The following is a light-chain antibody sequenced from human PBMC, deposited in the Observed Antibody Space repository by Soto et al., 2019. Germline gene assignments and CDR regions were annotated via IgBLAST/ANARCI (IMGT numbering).Light chain of an antibody. J-gene: IGKJ4*01. CDR1: QGVSRK. CDR3: QQYHTWPIT. CDR2: EAS. Sequence: DIVMTQSPATLSVAPGERVTFSCRASQGVSRKLAWYQHKPGQAPRLLISEASTGASGIPARFSGSGSGTEFTLTISSLQSEDCAIYYCQQYHTWPITFGGGTKVDI. V-gene: IGKV3-15*01.